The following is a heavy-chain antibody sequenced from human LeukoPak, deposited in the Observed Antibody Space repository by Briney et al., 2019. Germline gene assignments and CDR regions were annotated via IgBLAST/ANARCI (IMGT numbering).Heavy chain of an antibody. V-gene: IGHV1-8*01. J-gene: IGHJ4*02. Sequence: ASVKLSCNASGYTFTSYDINWVRQATGPGLEWMGWMNPNSGNTSYAHNFQDRVTITRNNSISTAYMELSSLRSGDTVVYYCARGEFGAGMEGYWGQGTLVTVCS. CDR3: ARGEFGAGMEGY. D-gene: IGHD6-13*01. CDR1: GYTFTSYD. CDR2: MNPNSGNT.